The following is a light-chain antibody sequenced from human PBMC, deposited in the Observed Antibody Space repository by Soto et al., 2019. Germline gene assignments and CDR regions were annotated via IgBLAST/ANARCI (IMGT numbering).Light chain of an antibody. CDR3: EQLKPYPLT. Sequence: DIQLTQSPSFLSASVGDRVTITCRASQGMNNYLAWYQQKAGKAPKVLIFPASTLQSGVPSRFSGSGSGTELTLKISILQPEDFATYSCEQLKPYPLTLRGGYSVEIE. J-gene: IGKJ4*01. V-gene: IGKV1-9*01. CDR1: QGMNNY. CDR2: PAS.